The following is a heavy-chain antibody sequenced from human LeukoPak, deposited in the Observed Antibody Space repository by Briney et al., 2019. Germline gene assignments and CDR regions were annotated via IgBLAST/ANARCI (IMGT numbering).Heavy chain of an antibody. CDR2: ISGSGGST. V-gene: IGHV3-23*01. CDR3: AKDRFGPFDP. J-gene: IGHJ5*02. D-gene: IGHD3-10*01. Sequence: SWVRQAPGKGLEWVSAISGSGGSTYYADSVKGRFTISRDNSKNTLYLQMNSLRAEDTAVYYCAKDRFGPFDPWGQGTLVTVSS.